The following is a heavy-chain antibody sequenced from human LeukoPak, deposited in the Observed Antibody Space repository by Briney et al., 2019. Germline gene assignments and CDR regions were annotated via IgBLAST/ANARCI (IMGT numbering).Heavy chain of an antibody. J-gene: IGHJ4*02. D-gene: IGHD1-1*01. CDR2: INTNTGNP. CDR3: ARDWGGWNQAY. CDR1: GYTFTSYG. Sequence: ASVKVSCKASGYTFTSYGISWVRQAPGQGLEWMGWINTNTGNPTYAQGFTGRFVFSLDTSVSTAYLQISSLKAEDTAVYYCARDWGGWNQAYWGQGTLVTVSS. V-gene: IGHV7-4-1*02.